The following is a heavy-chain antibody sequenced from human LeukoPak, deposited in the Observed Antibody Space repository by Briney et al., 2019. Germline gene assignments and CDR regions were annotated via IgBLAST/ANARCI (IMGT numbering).Heavy chain of an antibody. V-gene: IGHV3-48*03. D-gene: IGHD5-24*01. CDR2: ISSSGSTI. J-gene: IGHJ4*02. CDR3: AKDTSGWLQLLGY. Sequence: GGSLRLSCAASGFTFSSYEMNWVRQAPGKGLEWVSYISSSGSTIYYADSVKGRFTISRDNAKNSLYLQMNSLRAEDTALYYCAKDTSGWLQLLGYWGQGTLVTVSS. CDR1: GFTFSSYE.